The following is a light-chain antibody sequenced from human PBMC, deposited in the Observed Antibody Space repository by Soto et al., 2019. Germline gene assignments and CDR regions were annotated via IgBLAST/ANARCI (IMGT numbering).Light chain of an antibody. CDR1: QSISSW. CDR2: DAS. J-gene: IGKJ1*01. CDR3: QQSYGTPPT. Sequence: DIQMTQSPSTLSASVGDRVTITCRASQSISSWLAWYQQKPGKAPKLLIYDASSLESGVPSRFSGSGSGTEFTLTIGGLQPEDFATYFCQQSYGTPPTFGQGTKVDIK. V-gene: IGKV1-5*01.